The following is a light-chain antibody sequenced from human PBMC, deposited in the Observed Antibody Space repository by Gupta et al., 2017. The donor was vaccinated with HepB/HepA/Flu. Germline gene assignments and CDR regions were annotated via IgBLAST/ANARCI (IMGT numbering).Light chain of an antibody. CDR2: GNS. J-gene: IGLJ1*01. Sequence: QSVLTQPPSVSRAPGHRVTISCTGSSSNIGAGYDVHWYQQLPGTAPKLLIYGNSNRPSGVPDRFSGSKAGTSASLAITGLQAEDEADYYCQSYDSSRNYVFGTGTKVTVL. CDR3: QSYDSSRNYV. V-gene: IGLV1-40*01. CDR1: SSNIGAGYD.